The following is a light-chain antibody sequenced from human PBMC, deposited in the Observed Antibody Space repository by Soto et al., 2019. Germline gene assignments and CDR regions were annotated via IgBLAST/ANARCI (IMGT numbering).Light chain of an antibody. V-gene: IGKV3-11*01. CDR2: DAS. CDR1: QSVSSY. J-gene: IGKJ4*01. Sequence: EIVLTQSPATLSLSPGARATLSCRASQSVSSYLAWYQQKPGQAPRLLIYDASNRATAIPARFRGSGSGTAFSLTISSLEPEDFAVYYCQQRSNWPPLTFGGGTKVDIK. CDR3: QQRSNWPPLT.